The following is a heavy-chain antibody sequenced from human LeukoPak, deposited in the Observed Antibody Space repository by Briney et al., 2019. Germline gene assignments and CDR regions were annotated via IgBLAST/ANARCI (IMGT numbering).Heavy chain of an antibody. D-gene: IGHD6-19*01. CDR2: INHSGST. J-gene: IGHJ6*03. CDR3: ARVGWGYYYYYYMDV. CDR1: GGSFCGYY. Sequence: NPSETLSLTXAVYGGSFCGYYWSWIRQPPGKGLEWLGEINHSGSTNYNPSLKSRVTISVDTSKNQFSLKLSSVTAADTAVYYCARVGWGYYYYYYMDVWGKGTTVTVSS. V-gene: IGHV4-34*01.